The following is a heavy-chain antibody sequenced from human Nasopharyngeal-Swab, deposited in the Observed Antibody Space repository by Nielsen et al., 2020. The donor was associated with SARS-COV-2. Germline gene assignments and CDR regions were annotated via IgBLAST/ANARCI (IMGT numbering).Heavy chain of an antibody. V-gene: IGHV5-51*01. CDR3: ARQAPHYDFWSGSAYYMDV. Sequence: GGSLRLSCKGSGYSLTSYWIGWVRQMPGKGLEWMGIIYPGDSDTRYSPSFQGQVTISADKSISTAYLQWSSLKASDTAMYYCARQAPHYDFWSGSAYYMDVWGKGTTVTVSS. CDR2: IYPGDSDT. D-gene: IGHD3-3*01. J-gene: IGHJ6*03. CDR1: GYSLTSYW.